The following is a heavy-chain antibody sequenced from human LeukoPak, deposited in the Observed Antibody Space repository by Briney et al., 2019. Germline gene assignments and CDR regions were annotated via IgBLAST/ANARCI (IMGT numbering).Heavy chain of an antibody. CDR2: ITVDGRGQ. CDR3: AKGLRWQDYGVFDY. CDR1: GFTFYMYL. D-gene: IGHD4-17*01. V-gene: IGHV3-43*01. J-gene: IGHJ4*02. Sequence: VGCLRLSPAHSGFTFYMYLMHSGPQVPGNGLRWGSQITVDGRGQYYADPVKGRLTTTRENSNNYLYLQMKSLRSDDTAFYYCAKGLRWQDYGVFDYWGKGTLVTVSS.